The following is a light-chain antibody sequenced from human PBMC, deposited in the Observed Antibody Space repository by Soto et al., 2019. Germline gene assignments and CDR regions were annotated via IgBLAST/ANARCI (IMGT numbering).Light chain of an antibody. J-gene: IGLJ1*01. V-gene: IGLV2-8*01. CDR1: SSDVGANNY. Sequence: QSALTQPPSASGSPGQSVTISCTGNSSDVGANNYVSWYQQHPGKAPKLMIYEVTKRPSGVPDRFSGSKSGNTASLTVSGLQAEDEADYYCSSYAGTNRVFGTGTKLTVL. CDR2: EVT. CDR3: SSYAGTNRV.